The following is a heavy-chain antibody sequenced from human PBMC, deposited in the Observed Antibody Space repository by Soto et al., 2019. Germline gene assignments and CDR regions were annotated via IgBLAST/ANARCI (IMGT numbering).Heavy chain of an antibody. CDR3: AREGPSLGVDNWFDP. CDR1: GFTFSSYG. Sequence: PGGSLRLSCAASGFTFSSYGMHWVRQAPGKGLEWAAVIWYDGSNKYYADSVKGRFTISRDNSKNTLYLQMNSLRAEDTAVYYCAREGPSLGVDNWFDPWGQGTLVTVSS. D-gene: IGHD3-16*01. CDR2: IWYDGSNK. J-gene: IGHJ5*02. V-gene: IGHV3-33*01.